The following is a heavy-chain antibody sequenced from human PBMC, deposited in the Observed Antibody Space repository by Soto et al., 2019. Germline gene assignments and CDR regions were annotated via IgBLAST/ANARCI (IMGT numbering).Heavy chain of an antibody. Sequence: SETLSLTCTVSGGSISSSSYYWGWIRQPPGKGREWIGSIYYSGSTYYNPSLKSRVTISVDTSKNQFSLKLSSVTAADTAVYYCARRIAAAAFDIWGQGTMVTVSS. CDR3: ARRIAAAAFDI. D-gene: IGHD6-13*01. CDR2: IYYSGST. CDR1: GGSISSSSYY. V-gene: IGHV4-39*01. J-gene: IGHJ3*02.